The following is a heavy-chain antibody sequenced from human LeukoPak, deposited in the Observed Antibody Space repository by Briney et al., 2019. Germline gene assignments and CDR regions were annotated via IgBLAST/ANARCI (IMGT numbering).Heavy chain of an antibody. CDR1: GYSFTSYW. CDR2: IYPGDSDT. V-gene: IGHV5-51*01. CDR3: ATSRGIMITFGGVIGDAFDI. J-gene: IGHJ3*02. Sequence: GESLRISCKGSGYSFTSYWIGWVRQMPGKGLEWMGIIYPGDSDTRYSPSFQGQVTISADKSISTAYLQWSSLKASDTAMYYCATSRGIMITFGGVIGDAFDIWGQGTMVTVSS. D-gene: IGHD3-16*02.